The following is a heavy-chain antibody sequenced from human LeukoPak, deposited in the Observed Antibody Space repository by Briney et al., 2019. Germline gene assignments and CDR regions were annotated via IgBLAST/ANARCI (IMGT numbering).Heavy chain of an antibody. CDR3: ARDLVYCFDGSCYFDAFDI. CDR1: GVTFSSYS. CDR2: ISSSNSTI. Sequence: QTGGSLRLSCAASGVTFSSYSMNWVRQAPGKGLEWVSYISSSNSTIYYADSVKGRFTISRDNAKNSLSLQMNSLRADDTAVYYCARDLVYCFDGSCYFDAFDIWGQGTMVTVSS. V-gene: IGHV3-48*01. D-gene: IGHD2-15*01. J-gene: IGHJ3*02.